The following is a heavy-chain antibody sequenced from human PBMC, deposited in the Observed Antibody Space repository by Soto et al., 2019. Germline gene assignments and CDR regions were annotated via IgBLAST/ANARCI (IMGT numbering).Heavy chain of an antibody. CDR1: GFTFSSYW. D-gene: IGHD3-3*01. CDR2: IKQDGSEK. CDR3: ARDRKVWIFGVVKGPLNWFDP. J-gene: IGHJ5*02. Sequence: PGGSLRLSCAASGFTFSSYWMSWVRQAPGKGLEWVANIKQDGSEKYYVDSVKGRFTISRDNAKNSLYLQMNSLRAEDTAVYYCARDRKVWIFGVVKGPLNWFDPWGQGTLVTVSS. V-gene: IGHV3-7*01.